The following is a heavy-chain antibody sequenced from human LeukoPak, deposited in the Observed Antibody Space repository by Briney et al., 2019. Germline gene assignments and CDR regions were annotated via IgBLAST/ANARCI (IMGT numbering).Heavy chain of an antibody. D-gene: IGHD6-19*01. Sequence: GGSLRLSCAASGFSFSSYEMKWVRQAPGKGLEWVSYISSSGSTKYYADSVKGRFTISRDNAKNSLYLQMNSLRAEDTAVYYCARDGSSGWYGWFDPWGQGTLVTVSS. CDR2: ISSSGSTK. CDR3: ARDGSSGWYGWFDP. J-gene: IGHJ5*02. V-gene: IGHV3-48*03. CDR1: GFSFSSYE.